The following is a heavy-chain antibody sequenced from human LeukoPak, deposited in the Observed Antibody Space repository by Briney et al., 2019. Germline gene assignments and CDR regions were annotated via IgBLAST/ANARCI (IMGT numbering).Heavy chain of an antibody. Sequence: PSETLSLTCTVSGGSISSSSHYWSWIRQPSGKGLEWIGYIYYSGSTNYNPSLKSRVTISVDTSKNQFSLKLSSVTAADTAVYYCARYVKSGSYQGDFDYWGQGTLVTVSS. CDR1: GGSISSSSHY. J-gene: IGHJ4*02. V-gene: IGHV4-61*01. CDR2: IYYSGST. D-gene: IGHD1-26*01. CDR3: ARYVKSGSYQGDFDY.